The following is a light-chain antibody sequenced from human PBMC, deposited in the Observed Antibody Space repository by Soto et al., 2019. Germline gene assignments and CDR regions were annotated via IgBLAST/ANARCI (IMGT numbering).Light chain of an antibody. CDR2: KAS. Sequence: DIQMTQSPSTLSASVGDRVTITCRASQSISSWLAWYQQKPGKAPKLLIYKASSLESGVPSRFSGRRSATEFTLAISSLQPDDFATYYCQQSFTFGPGTKVDIK. J-gene: IGKJ3*01. CDR1: QSISSW. V-gene: IGKV1-5*03. CDR3: QQSFT.